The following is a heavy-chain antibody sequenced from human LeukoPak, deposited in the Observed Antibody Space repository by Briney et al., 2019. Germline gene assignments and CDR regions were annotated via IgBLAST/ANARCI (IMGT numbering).Heavy chain of an antibody. J-gene: IGHJ4*02. V-gene: IGHV3-7*05. CDR1: GFTFSSYW. Sequence: GSLRLSCAASGFTFSSYWMSWVRQAPGKGLEWVAHIKQDGSEKYYLDSVKGRFTISRDNAQNSLYLQMNSLRDEDTAVYYCARPYSTSGLSFWGQGTLVTVSS. D-gene: IGHD6-6*01. CDR3: ARPYSTSGLSF. CDR2: IKQDGSEK.